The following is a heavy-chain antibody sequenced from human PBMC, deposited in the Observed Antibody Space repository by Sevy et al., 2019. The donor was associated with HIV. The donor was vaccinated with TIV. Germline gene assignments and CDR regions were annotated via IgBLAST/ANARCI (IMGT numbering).Heavy chain of an antibody. CDR2: INPNSGGT. Sequence: ASVKVSCKASGYTFTGYYMHWVRQAPGQGLEWMGWINPNSGGTNYAQKFQGRVTMTRDTSISTAYMERSRLRSDYTAVYYCARVGVDTAMVTAPHFDYWGQGTLVTVSS. D-gene: IGHD5-18*01. CDR1: GYTFTGYY. CDR3: ARVGVDTAMVTAPHFDY. V-gene: IGHV1-2*02. J-gene: IGHJ4*02.